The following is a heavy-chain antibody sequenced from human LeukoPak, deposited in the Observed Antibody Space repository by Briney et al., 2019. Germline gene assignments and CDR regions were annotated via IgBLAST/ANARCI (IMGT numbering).Heavy chain of an antibody. J-gene: IGHJ4*02. Sequence: GGSLRLSCAASGFTFSSYSMNWVRQAPGKGLEWVSYISSSSSTIYYADSVKGRFTISRDNSKNTLYLQMNSLRAEDTAVYYCAKAQIGYYGSGSLDYWGQGTLVTVSS. CDR2: ISSSSSTI. CDR3: AKAQIGYYGSGSLDY. D-gene: IGHD3-10*01. V-gene: IGHV3-48*01. CDR1: GFTFSSYS.